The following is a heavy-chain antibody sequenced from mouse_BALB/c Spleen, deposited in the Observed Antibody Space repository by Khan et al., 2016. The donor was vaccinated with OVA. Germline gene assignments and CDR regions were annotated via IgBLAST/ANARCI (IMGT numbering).Heavy chain of an antibody. Sequence: VQLKQSGPELVKPGASVKISCKASGYSFTGYFMNWVMQSHGKSLEWIGRINPHIGETFYNQKFKGKATLTVDESSSTAHMELRSLAYEDSAAFYCARIYRSDFDYWGQGTTLTVSS. V-gene: IGHV1-20*02. CDR1: GYSFTGYF. J-gene: IGHJ2*01. CDR3: ARIYRSDFDY. CDR2: INPHIGET. D-gene: IGHD1-1*01.